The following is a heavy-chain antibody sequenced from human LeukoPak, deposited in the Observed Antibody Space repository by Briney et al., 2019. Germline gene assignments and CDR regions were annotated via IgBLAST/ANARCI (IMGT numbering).Heavy chain of an antibody. J-gene: IGHJ3*02. CDR1: GYTFTSYA. Sequence: ASVKVSCKASGYTFTSYAMHWVRQAPGQRLEWMGWINAGNGNTKYSQKFQGRVTITRDTSASTAYMELSSLRSEDTAVYYCATWGRQWLVPGDAFDIWGQGTMVTVSS. CDR2: INAGNGNT. CDR3: ATWGRQWLVPGDAFDI. D-gene: IGHD6-19*01. V-gene: IGHV1-3*01.